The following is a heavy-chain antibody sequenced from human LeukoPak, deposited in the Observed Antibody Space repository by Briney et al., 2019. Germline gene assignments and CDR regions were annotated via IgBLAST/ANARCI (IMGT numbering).Heavy chain of an antibody. CDR2: ISYDGSNK. D-gene: IGHD5-18*01. CDR3: ARDQREYTYGTFDY. V-gene: IGHV3-30*03. CDR1: GFTFSSYG. Sequence: GGSLRLSCAASGFTFSSYGMHWVRQAPGKGLEWVAVISYDGSNKYYADSVKGRFTISRDNSRNTLYLQMNSLRAEDTAVYFCARDQREYTYGTFDYWGQGTLVTVSS. J-gene: IGHJ4*02.